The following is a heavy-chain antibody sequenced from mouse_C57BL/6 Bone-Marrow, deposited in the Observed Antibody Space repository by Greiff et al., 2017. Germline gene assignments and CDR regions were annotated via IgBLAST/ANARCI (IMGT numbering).Heavy chain of an antibody. Sequence: EVQRVESGGGLVQPGGSLKLSCAASGFTFSDYYMYWVRQTPEKRLEWVAYISNGGGSTYYPDTVKGRFTISRDNDKNTLYLQMSRLKSEDTAMYYCARHPYYSGAMDYWGQGTSVTVSS. CDR2: ISNGGGST. CDR1: GFTFSDYY. J-gene: IGHJ4*01. V-gene: IGHV5-12*01. D-gene: IGHD2-12*01. CDR3: ARHPYYSGAMDY.